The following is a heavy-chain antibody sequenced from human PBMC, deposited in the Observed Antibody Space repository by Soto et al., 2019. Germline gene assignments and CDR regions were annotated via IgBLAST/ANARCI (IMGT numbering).Heavy chain of an antibody. CDR3: ASSTSCPRCNWFDP. V-gene: IGHV1-3*01. D-gene: IGHD2-2*01. CDR1: GYTFTSYA. CDR2: INAGNGNT. J-gene: IGHJ5*02. Sequence: GASVKVSCKASGYTFTSYAMHWVRQAPGQRLEWMGWINAGNGNTKYSRKFQGRVTITRDTSASTAYMELSSLRSEDTAVYYCASSTSCPRCNWFDPWGQGTLVTVSS.